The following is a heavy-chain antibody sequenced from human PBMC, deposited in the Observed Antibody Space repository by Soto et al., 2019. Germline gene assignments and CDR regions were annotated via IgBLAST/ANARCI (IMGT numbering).Heavy chain of an antibody. D-gene: IGHD2-15*01. CDR1: GFTFSDYY. Sequence: GGSLRLSCAASGFTFSDYYMSWIRQAPGKGLEWVSYISSSSSNTNYADSVKGRFTISRDNAKNTLYLQMNSLRAEDTAVYYCAKDPRYCSGGSCYREYFQHWGQGTLVTVSS. CDR3: AKDPRYCSGGSCYREYFQH. J-gene: IGHJ1*01. V-gene: IGHV3-11*05. CDR2: ISSSSSNT.